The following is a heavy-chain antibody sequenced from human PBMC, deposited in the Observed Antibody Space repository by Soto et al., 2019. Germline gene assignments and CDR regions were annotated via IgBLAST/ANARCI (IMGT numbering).Heavy chain of an antibody. V-gene: IGHV1-69*13. CDR1: GGTFSSYA. Sequence: SVKVSCKASGGTFSSYAISWVRQAPGQGLEWMGGIIPIFGTANYAQKFQSRVTITADESTSTAYMELSSLRSEDTAVYYCARVRGSFSPRAFDIWGQGTMVTVSS. J-gene: IGHJ3*02. CDR3: ARVRGSFSPRAFDI. D-gene: IGHD1-26*01. CDR2: IIPIFGTA.